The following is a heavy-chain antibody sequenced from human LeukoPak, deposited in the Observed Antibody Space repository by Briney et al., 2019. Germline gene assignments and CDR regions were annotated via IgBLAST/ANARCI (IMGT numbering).Heavy chain of an antibody. CDR1: GGSISSSSYY. D-gene: IGHD2-2*01. CDR2: IEQDGSEK. CDR3: ARVVGRVVPAAPDY. V-gene: IGHV3-7*01. Sequence: ETLSLTCTVSGGSISSSSYYWGWIRQPPGKGLEWVANIEQDGSEKYYVDSVKGRFTISRDNAKNSLYLQMNSLRAEDTAVYYCARVVGRVVPAAPDYWGQGTLVTVSS. J-gene: IGHJ4*02.